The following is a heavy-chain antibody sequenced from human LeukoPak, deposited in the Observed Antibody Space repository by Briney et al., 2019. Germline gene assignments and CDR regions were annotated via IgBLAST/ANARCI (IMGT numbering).Heavy chain of an antibody. J-gene: IGHJ5*02. CDR2: ISYDGSNK. Sequence: GGSLRLSCAASGFTFSSYGMHWVRQAPGKGLEWVAVISYDGSNKYYADSVKGRFTISRDNSKNTLYLQMNSLRAEDTAVCYCAKGTSDYSNYNNWFDPWGQGTLVTVS. CDR1: GFTFSSYG. CDR3: AKGTSDYSNYNNWFDP. V-gene: IGHV3-30*18. D-gene: IGHD4-11*01.